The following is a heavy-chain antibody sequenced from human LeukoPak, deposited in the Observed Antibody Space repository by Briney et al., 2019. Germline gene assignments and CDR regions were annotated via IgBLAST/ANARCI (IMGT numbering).Heavy chain of an antibody. J-gene: IGHJ5*02. CDR1: GGSVSSGDYY. D-gene: IGHD3-22*01. V-gene: IGHV4-30-4*01. CDR3: ARPYYYDSRIDP. Sequence: SQTLSLTCSVSGGSVSSGDYYWSWIRQPPGKGLEWIAYMYYSGSTYYNPSLKSRVTMSADTSKNQLSLKLSSVTAADTAVYYCARPYYYDSRIDPWGQGILVTVSS. CDR2: MYYSGST.